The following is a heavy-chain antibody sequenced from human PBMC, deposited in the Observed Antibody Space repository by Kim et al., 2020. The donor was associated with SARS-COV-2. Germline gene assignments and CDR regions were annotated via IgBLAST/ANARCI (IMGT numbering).Heavy chain of an antibody. CDR2: ISYDGSNK. CDR1: GFTFSSYA. Sequence: GGSLRLSCAASGFTFSSYAMHWVRQAPGKGLEWVAVISYDGSNKYYADSVKGRFTISRDNSKNTLYLQMNSLRAEDTAVYYCARALGGNYYYGMDVWGQGTTVTVSS. CDR3: ARALGGNYYYGMDV. J-gene: IGHJ6*02. D-gene: IGHD1-26*01. V-gene: IGHV3-30*04.